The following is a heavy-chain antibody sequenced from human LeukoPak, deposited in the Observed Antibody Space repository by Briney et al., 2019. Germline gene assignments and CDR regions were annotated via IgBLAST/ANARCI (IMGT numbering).Heavy chain of an antibody. CDR2: INHSGST. V-gene: IGHV4-34*01. CDR1: GGSFSGYY. Sequence: SETLSLTCAVYGGSFSGYYWSWIRQPPGKGLEWIGEINHSGSTNYNPSLKSRVTISVDTSKNQFSLKLSSVTAADTAVYYCARGFSHSVYWGQGTLVTVSS. D-gene: IGHD5/OR15-5a*01. CDR3: ARGFSHSVY. J-gene: IGHJ4*02.